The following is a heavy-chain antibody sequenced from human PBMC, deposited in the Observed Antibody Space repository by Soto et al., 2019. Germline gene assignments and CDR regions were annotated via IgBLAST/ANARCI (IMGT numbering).Heavy chain of an antibody. Sequence: GGSLRLSCADSGFTFSSYWMGWVRQAPGQGLEWVANVKYDGSQTYYVGSVKGRFTISRDNAKNSLYLQMNSLRAEDTAVYYCTRDFQGPLDYGMDVWGQGTTVTVSS. CDR2: VKYDGSQT. D-gene: IGHD1-1*01. CDR3: TRDFQGPLDYGMDV. CDR1: GFTFSSYW. V-gene: IGHV3-7*01. J-gene: IGHJ6*02.